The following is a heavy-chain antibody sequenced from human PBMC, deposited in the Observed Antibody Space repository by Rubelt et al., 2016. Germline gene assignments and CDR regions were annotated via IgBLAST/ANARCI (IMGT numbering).Heavy chain of an antibody. J-gene: IGHJ4*02. Sequence: VRGAIGKGLEWVSYISSSSSYIYYADSVKGRFTISSDNSKNTLYLQMNSLRAEDTAVYYCARDIKGRVAGSFDYWGQGTLVTVSS. V-gene: IGHV3-21*01. D-gene: IGHD6-19*01. CDR3: ARDIKGRVAGSFDY. CDR2: ISSSSSYI.